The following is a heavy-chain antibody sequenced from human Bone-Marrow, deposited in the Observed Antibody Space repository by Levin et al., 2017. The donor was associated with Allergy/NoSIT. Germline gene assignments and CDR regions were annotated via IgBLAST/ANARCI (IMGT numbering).Heavy chain of an antibody. Sequence: GGSLRLSCAASGFTFSSYGMHWVRQAPGKGLEWVAVISYDGSNKYYADSVKGRFTISRDNSKNTLYLQMNSLRAEDTAVYYCAKEMGDIVVVVTNYYYYYYMDVWGKGTTVTVSS. CDR3: AKEMGDIVVVVTNYYYYYYMDV. CDR1: GFTFSSYG. J-gene: IGHJ6*03. D-gene: IGHD2-15*01. CDR2: ISYDGSNK. V-gene: IGHV3-30*18.